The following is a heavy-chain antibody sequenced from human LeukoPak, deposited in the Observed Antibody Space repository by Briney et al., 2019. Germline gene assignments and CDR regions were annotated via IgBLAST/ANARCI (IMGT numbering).Heavy chain of an antibody. CDR1: GFTFDDYG. Sequence: GGSLRLSCAASGFTFDDYGMSWVRQAPGMGLEWVSGINWNGGSTGYADSVKGRFTISRDNAKNSLYLQMNSLRAEDTALYYCARDVEYSRSGGFDYWGQGTLVTVSS. CDR2: INWNGGST. J-gene: IGHJ4*02. D-gene: IGHD6-6*01. CDR3: ARDVEYSRSGGFDY. V-gene: IGHV3-20*04.